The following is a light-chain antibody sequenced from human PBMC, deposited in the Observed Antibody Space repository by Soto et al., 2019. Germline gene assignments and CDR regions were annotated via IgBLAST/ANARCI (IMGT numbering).Light chain of an antibody. J-gene: IGKJ1*01. CDR3: QQSYSTPWT. Sequence: DIQMTQSPSSLSASVADRVTITCRASQSISTYLNWYQQKPGKAPKLLIYGASSLQSGVPSRFTGSGSGTDFTLTINSLQPEDFVTYHCQQSYSTPWTFGQGTKVEIK. V-gene: IGKV1-39*01. CDR2: GAS. CDR1: QSISTY.